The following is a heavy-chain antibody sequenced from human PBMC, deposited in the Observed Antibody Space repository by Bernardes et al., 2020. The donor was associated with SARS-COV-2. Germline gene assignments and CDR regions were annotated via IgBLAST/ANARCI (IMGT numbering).Heavy chain of an antibody. D-gene: IGHD3-22*01. V-gene: IGHV3-23*01. CDR1: GFTFSSYA. CDR2: ISGSGGST. CDR3: AKLPRDSSGYYPGYYYYGMDV. J-gene: IGHJ6*02. Sequence: GGSLRLSCAASGFTFSSYAMSWVRQAPGKGLEWVSAISGSGGSTYYADSVKGRFTISRDNSKNTLYLQMNSLGAEDTAVYYCAKLPRDSSGYYPGYYYYGMDVWGQGTTVTVSS.